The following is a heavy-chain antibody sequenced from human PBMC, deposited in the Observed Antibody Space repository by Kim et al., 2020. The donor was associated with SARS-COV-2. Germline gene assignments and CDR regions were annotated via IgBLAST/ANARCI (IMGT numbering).Heavy chain of an antibody. CDR3: AKGGVRSGLDI. Sequence: GSLRLSCAASGFTFSSSSMSWVRQAPGEGLEWVSSISGGGGTTYYADSVKGQFTISRDNSRNTLFLQMNSLRAEDTAVYYCAKGGVRSGLDIWGQGTMVTVSS. D-gene: IGHD3-10*01. CDR1: GFTFSSSS. J-gene: IGHJ3*02. CDR2: ISGGGGTT. V-gene: IGHV3-23*01.